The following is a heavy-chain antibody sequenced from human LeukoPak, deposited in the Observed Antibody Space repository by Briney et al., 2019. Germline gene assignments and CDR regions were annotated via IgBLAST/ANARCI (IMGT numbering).Heavy chain of an antibody. CDR2: IYSAGNT. D-gene: IGHD2-21*02. V-gene: IGHV3-53*01. CDR3: ARDCGSDCSQAFDI. CDR1: GFTFSSYG. J-gene: IGHJ3*02. Sequence: GGSLRLSCAASGFTFSSYGMSWVRQAPGKGLEWVSFIYSAGNTYYADFVKGRFTISRHTSKNTLYLQMNSLRVEDTAVYYCARDCGSDCSQAFDIWGQGTMVTVSS.